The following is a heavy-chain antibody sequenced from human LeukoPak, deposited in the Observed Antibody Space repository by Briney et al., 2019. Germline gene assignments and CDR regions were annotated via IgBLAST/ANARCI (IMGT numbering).Heavy chain of an antibody. CDR2: IRYDGSNK. V-gene: IGHV3-30*02. J-gene: IGHJ3*02. CDR3: AKLGSGVVVPAANPRDAFDI. D-gene: IGHD2-2*01. Sequence: GGSLRLSCAASGFTFSSYGMHWVRQAPGKGLEWGAFIRYDGSNKYYADSVKGRFTISRDNSKNTLYLQMNSLRAEVTAVYYCAKLGSGVVVPAANPRDAFDIWGQGTMVTVSS. CDR1: GFTFSSYG.